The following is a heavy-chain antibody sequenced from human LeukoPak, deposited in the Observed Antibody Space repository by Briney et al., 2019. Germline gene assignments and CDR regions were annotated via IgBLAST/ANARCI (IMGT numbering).Heavy chain of an antibody. CDR1: GFTFSSYS. CDR3: ARDLDGSGRIRHPYFDY. CDR2: ISSSSSTI. D-gene: IGHD3-10*01. J-gene: IGHJ4*02. V-gene: IGHV3-48*01. Sequence: GGSLRLSCAASGFTFSSYSMNWVRQAPGKGLEWVSYISSSSSTIYYADSVKGRFTISRDNAKNSLYLQMNSLRAEDTAVYYCARDLDGSGRIRHPYFDYWGQGTLVTVSS.